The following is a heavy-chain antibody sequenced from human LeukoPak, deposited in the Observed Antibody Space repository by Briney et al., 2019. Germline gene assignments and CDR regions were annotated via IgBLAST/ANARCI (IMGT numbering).Heavy chain of an antibody. CDR2: IYSGGST. V-gene: IGHV3-53*01. Sequence: TGGSLRLSCAASGFTVSSNYMSWVRQAPGKGLEWVSVIYSGGSTYYADSVKGRFTMSRDNSKNTLYLQMNSLRAEDTAVYYCARGSGSYYDQANYWGQGTLVTVSS. D-gene: IGHD1-26*01. CDR3: ARGSGSYYDQANY. J-gene: IGHJ4*02. CDR1: GFTVSSNY.